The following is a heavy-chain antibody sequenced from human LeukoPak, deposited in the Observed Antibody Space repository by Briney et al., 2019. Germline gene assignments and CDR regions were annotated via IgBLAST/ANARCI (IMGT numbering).Heavy chain of an antibody. CDR1: GFTFSSYS. D-gene: IGHD2-21*01. J-gene: IGHJ3*02. CDR2: ISSSSGYI. Sequence: GGSLRLSCAASGFTFSSYSMNWVRQAPGKGLEWVSSISSSSGYIYYADSVRGRFTISRDNSKNTLWLQMSSLRAEDTAVYYCAKDGYLLWRGAFDIWGQGTMVTVSS. V-gene: IGHV3-21*04. CDR3: AKDGYLLWRGAFDI.